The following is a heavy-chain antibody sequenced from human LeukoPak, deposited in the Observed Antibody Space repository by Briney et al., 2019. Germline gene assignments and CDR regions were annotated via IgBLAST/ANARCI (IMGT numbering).Heavy chain of an antibody. J-gene: IGHJ3*02. CDR1: GGSISSYY. Sequence: PSETLSLTCTVSGGSISSYYWSWIRQPPGKGLEWIGYIYYSGSTNYNPSLKSRVTISVDTSKNQFSLKLSSVTAADTAVYYCARDGIAAAEDAFDIWGQGTMVTVSS. V-gene: IGHV4-59*01. D-gene: IGHD6-13*01. CDR3: ARDGIAAAEDAFDI. CDR2: IYYSGST.